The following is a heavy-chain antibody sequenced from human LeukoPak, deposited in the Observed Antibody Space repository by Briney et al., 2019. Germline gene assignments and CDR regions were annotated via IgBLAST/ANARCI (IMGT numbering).Heavy chain of an antibody. V-gene: IGHV3-23*01. CDR1: GFAFSNYA. D-gene: IGHD2-15*01. Sequence: PGGSLRLSCAASGFAFSNYAMSWVRQAPGKGLEWVSAISGSGGSTYYADSVRGRFTISRDNSKNTLYLQMYSLRAEDTALYYCAKAINFYCTGGTCYVDYWGQGTLVTVSS. J-gene: IGHJ4*02. CDR3: AKAINFYCTGGTCYVDY. CDR2: ISGSGGST.